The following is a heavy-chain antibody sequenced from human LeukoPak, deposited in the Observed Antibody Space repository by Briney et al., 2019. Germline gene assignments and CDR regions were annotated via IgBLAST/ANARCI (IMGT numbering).Heavy chain of an antibody. J-gene: IGHJ2*01. CDR1: GFTVSSNY. V-gene: IGHV3-53*01. D-gene: IGHD3-22*01. CDR2: IYSGGST. CDR3: ATSYYDSSGYLDWYFDL. Sequence: GGSLRLSCAASGFTVSSNYMSWVRQAPGKGLEWVSVIYSGGSTYYADSVKGRFTISRDNSKNTLYLQMNNLSAEDTAVYYCATSYYDSSGYLDWYFDLWGRGTLVTVSS.